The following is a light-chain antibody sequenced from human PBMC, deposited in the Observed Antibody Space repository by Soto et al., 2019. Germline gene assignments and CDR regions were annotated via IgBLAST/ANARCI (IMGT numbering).Light chain of an antibody. CDR1: SSDVGAYNY. J-gene: IGLJ1*01. Sequence: QSVLTQPASVSGSPGQSITISCTGTSSDVGAYNYVSWYQQHPGKAPKLLIFEVSSRPSGVSNRFSGSKSGSTASLTISGLQAEDEADYYFSSFADSDTPYVFTIGTKVTVL. CDR2: EVS. V-gene: IGLV2-14*01. CDR3: SSFADSDTPYV.